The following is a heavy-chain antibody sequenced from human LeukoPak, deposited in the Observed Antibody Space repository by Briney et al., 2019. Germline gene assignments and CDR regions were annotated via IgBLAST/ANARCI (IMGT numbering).Heavy chain of an antibody. V-gene: IGHV4-34*01. CDR1: GGSFSGYY. Sequence: PSETLSLTCAVYGGSFSGYYWSWIRQPPGRGLEWIGEINHSGSTNYNPSLKSRVTISVDTSKNQFSLKLSSVTAADTAVYYCARRRSVLPADWGQGTLVTVSS. CDR2: INHSGST. CDR3: ARRRSVLPAD. D-gene: IGHD3-10*01. J-gene: IGHJ4*02.